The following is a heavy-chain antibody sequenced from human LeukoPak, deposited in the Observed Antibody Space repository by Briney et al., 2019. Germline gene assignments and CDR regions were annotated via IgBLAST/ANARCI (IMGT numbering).Heavy chain of an antibody. CDR2: ISWNSGSI. D-gene: IGHD6-13*01. J-gene: IGHJ6*02. CDR1: GFTFDDYA. CDR3: AKDRGAISSWSYGMDV. Sequence: GRSLRLSCAASGFTFDDYAMHWVRQAPGKGLEWVSGISWNSGSIGYADSVKGRFTISRDNAKNSLYLQMNSLRAEDTALYYCAKDRGAISSWSYGMDVWGQGTTVTVSS. V-gene: IGHV3-9*01.